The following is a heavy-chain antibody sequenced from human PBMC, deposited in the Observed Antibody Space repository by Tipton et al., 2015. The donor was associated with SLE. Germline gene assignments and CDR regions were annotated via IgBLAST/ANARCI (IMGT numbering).Heavy chain of an antibody. J-gene: IGHJ4*02. CDR2: IYSGGSST. D-gene: IGHD2-21*01. V-gene: IGHV3-23*03. CDR3: AKAYCGGDCYSDY. Sequence: SLRLSCAASGFTFSSYAMSWVRQAPGKGLEWVSVIYSGGSSTYYADSVKGRFTISRDNSKNTLYLQMNSLRAEDTAVYYCAKAYCGGDCYSDYWGQGTLVTVSS. CDR1: GFTFSSYA.